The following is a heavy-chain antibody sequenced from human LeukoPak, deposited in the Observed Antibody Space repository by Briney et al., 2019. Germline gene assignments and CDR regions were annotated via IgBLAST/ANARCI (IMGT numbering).Heavy chain of an antibody. CDR3: ARGDFYRYYFDY. J-gene: IGHJ4*02. CDR2: IYTSGST. Sequence: PSETLSLTCTVSGGSIRTYYWSWIRQPPGKGLEWIGYIYTSGSTNYNPSLKSRVTMSLDTSENQFSLKLSSVTAADTAAYYCARGDFYRYYFDYWGQGTLVTASS. V-gene: IGHV4-4*09. CDR1: GGSIRTYY. D-gene: IGHD2/OR15-2a*01.